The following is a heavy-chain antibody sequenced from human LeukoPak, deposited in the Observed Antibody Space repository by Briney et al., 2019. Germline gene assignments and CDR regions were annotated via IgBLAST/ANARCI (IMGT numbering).Heavy chain of an antibody. CDR3: ARAVAGTASSHAWFDP. V-gene: IGHV4-34*01. D-gene: IGHD6-19*01. Sequence: KSSETLSLTCAVYGGSFSGYYWSWIRQPPGKGLEWIGEINHSGSTNYNPPLKSRVTISVDTSKNQFSLKLSSVTAADTAVYYCARAVAGTASSHAWFDPWGQGTLVTVSS. CDR2: INHSGST. CDR1: GGSFSGYY. J-gene: IGHJ5*02.